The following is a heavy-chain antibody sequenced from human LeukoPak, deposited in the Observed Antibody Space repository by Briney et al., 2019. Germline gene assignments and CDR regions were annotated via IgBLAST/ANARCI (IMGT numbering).Heavy chain of an antibody. V-gene: IGHV4-4*07. CDR2: IYTSEST. D-gene: IGHD6-19*01. Sequence: WETLSLTCTVSGLSIRRYYWGWIRQPAGKGLEWVGRIYTSESTNYNPSLKSRVTMSVDTSKNQFPLKLSSVTAADTAVYYCARDSSGWYVNYMDVWGKGTTVTVSS. CDR1: GLSIRRYY. J-gene: IGHJ6*03. CDR3: ARDSSGWYVNYMDV.